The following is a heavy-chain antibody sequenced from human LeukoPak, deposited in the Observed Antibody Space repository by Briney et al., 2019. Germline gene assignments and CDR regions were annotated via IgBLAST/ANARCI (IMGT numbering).Heavy chain of an antibody. J-gene: IGHJ3*02. D-gene: IGHD5-18*01. V-gene: IGHV1-18*01. CDR3: ARDFVDTDMGYVGFGSAFDI. Sequence: ASVKVSCKASGYTFTSYGISWVRQAPGQGLEWMGWISAYNGDTNYAQKFQGRVTMTRETSISTAYMELSRLRSDDTAVYYCARDFVDTDMGYVGFGSAFDIWGHGTIVTVSS. CDR2: ISAYNGDT. CDR1: GYTFTSYG.